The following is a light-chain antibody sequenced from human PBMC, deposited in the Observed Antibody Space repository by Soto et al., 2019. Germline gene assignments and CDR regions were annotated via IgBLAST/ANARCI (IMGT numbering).Light chain of an antibody. J-gene: IGLJ2*01. CDR3: QTWGNGIVV. Sequence: QLVLTQSPSASASLGASVKLTCTLSSGHSSYAIAWHQQQPEKGPRYLMKLNSDGSHSKGHGIPDRFSGSSSGAERYRTIACLQSEDEADYYCQTWGNGIVVFGGGTKLTVL. CDR2: LNSDGSH. V-gene: IGLV4-69*01. CDR1: SGHSSYA.